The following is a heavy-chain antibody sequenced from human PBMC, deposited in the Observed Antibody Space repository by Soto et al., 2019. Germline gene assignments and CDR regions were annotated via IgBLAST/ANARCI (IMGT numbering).Heavy chain of an antibody. CDR3: ARAGRDGYNWDY. CDR2: ISSSTGYI. D-gene: IGHD5-12*01. V-gene: IGHV3-21*01. CDR1: GFTFSSYS. Sequence: EVQLVESGGGLVKPGGSLRLSCATSGFTFSSYSMNWVRKAPGKGLEWVSSISSSTGYIYYADSVKGRFTISRDNAKNSLYLQMNSLRAEDTAVYYCARAGRDGYNWDYWGQGTLVTVSS. J-gene: IGHJ4*02.